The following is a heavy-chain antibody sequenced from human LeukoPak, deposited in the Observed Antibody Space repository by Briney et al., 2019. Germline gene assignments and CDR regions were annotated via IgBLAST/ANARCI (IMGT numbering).Heavy chain of an antibody. Sequence: GGSLRLSCAASGFTFSSHSMNWVRQAPGKGLEWISYISSDSTIIHYADSVKGRFTISRDNAKNSLYLQMNSLRVEDTAFYYCAKDNRRHYTSGPNPDSLHWGQGALVTVSS. CDR2: ISSDSTII. CDR1: GFTFSSHS. CDR3: AKDNRRHYTSGPNPDSLH. J-gene: IGHJ4*02. V-gene: IGHV3-48*04. D-gene: IGHD6-19*01.